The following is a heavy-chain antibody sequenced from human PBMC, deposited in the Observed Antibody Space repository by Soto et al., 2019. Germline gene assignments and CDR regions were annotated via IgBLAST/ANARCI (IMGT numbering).Heavy chain of an antibody. CDR1: GFTFSSYG. CDR2: IWYDGSNK. CDR3: ARDPRTYYYGSGSYYSVRQMGGIDY. D-gene: IGHD3-10*01. J-gene: IGHJ4*02. V-gene: IGHV3-33*01. Sequence: GGSLRLSCAASGFTFSSYGMHWVRQAPGKGLEWVAVIWYDGSNKYYADSVKGRFTISRDNSKNTLYLQMNSLRAEDTAVYYCARDPRTYYYGSGSYYSVRQMGGIDYWGQGTLVTVSS.